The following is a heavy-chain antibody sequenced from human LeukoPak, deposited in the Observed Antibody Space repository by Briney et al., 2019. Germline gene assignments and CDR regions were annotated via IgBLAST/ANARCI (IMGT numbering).Heavy chain of an antibody. J-gene: IGHJ4*02. CDR2: IWYDGSNK. CDR1: GFTFSSYG. Sequence: GGSLRLSCAASGFTFSSYGMHWVRQAPGKGLEWVAVIWYDGSNKYYADSVKGRFTISRDNSKNTLYLQMNSLRAEDTAVYYCARGSYYYGSGSYQEALGYRGQGTLVTVSS. V-gene: IGHV3-33*01. D-gene: IGHD3-10*01. CDR3: ARGSYYYGSGSYQEALGY.